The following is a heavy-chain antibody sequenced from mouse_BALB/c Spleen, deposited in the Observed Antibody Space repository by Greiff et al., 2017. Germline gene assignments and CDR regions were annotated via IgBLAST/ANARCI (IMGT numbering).Heavy chain of an antibody. CDR1: GYAFTNYL. Sequence: QVQLQQSGAELVRPGTSVKVSCMASGYAFTNYLIEWVKQRPGQGLEWIGVINPGSGGTNYNEKFKGKATLTADKSSSTAYMQLSSLTSDDSAVYFCARGWLRDWYFDVWGAGTTVTVSS. J-gene: IGHJ1*01. CDR2: INPGSGGT. CDR3: ARGWLRDWYFDV. V-gene: IGHV1-54*01. D-gene: IGHD2-2*01.